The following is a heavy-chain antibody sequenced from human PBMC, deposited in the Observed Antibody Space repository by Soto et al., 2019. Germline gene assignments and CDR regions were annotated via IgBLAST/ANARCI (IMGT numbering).Heavy chain of an antibody. Sequence: EVQLVESGGGLVQPGGSLRLSCAASGFTFSDHYMDWVRQAPGKGLEWLGRTRNKANSYSTEYAASVRGRFTISRDESKNSLYLQMNSLKTEDTAVYYCVRTSHYGSGSWNFDYWGQGTLVTVSS. CDR2: TRNKANSYST. V-gene: IGHV3-72*01. J-gene: IGHJ4*02. CDR3: VRTSHYGSGSWNFDY. CDR1: GFTFSDHY. D-gene: IGHD3-10*01.